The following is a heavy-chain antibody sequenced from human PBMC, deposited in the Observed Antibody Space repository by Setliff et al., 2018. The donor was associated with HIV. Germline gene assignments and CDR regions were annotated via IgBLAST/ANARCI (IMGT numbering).Heavy chain of an antibody. D-gene: IGHD2-8*02. J-gene: IGHJ3*01. CDR2: IYHRGGT. Sequence: NPSETLSLTCSVSGSSISSNSYWWAWIRQPPGKGLEYIGTIYHRGGTFNNPSIKSRVIMSVDTSKNQFSLKLTSVTAADTATYYCARDTGVNVAPDGRGYHTFDFWGRGTMVTVSS. V-gene: IGHV4-38-2*02. CDR3: ARDTGVNVAPDGRGYHTFDF. CDR1: GSSISSNSY.